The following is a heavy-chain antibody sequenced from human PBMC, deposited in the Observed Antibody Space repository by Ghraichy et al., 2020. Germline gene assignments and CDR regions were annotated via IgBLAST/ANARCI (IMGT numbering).Heavy chain of an antibody. CDR2: ISAYNGNT. CDR1: GYTFTSYG. J-gene: IGHJ5*02. V-gene: IGHV1-18*01. CDR3: ARGGLIAARPVTRFDP. Sequence: ASVKVSCKASGYTFTSYGISWVRQAPGQGLEWMGWISAYNGNTNYAQKLQGRVTMTTDTSTSIAYMELRSLRSDDTAVYYCARGGLIAARPVTRFDPWGQGTLVTVSS. D-gene: IGHD6-6*01.